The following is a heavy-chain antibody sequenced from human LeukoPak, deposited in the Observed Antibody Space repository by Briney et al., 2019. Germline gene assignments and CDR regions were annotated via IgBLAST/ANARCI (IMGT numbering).Heavy chain of an antibody. CDR1: GFTVSNNY. CDR3: AKFWTGVAATPAY. CDR2: IYRSGST. D-gene: IGHD2-15*01. V-gene: IGHV3-66*03. Sequence: GGSLRLSCAASGFTVSNNYMSWVRQAPGKGLEWLSVIYRSGSTYYADSVKGRFTTSRDNSKNTLYLQMNSLRTDDTAVYYCAKFWTGVAATPAYWGQGTLVTVSS. J-gene: IGHJ4*02.